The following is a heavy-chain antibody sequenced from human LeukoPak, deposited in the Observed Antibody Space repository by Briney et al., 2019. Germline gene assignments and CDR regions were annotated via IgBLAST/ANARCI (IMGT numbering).Heavy chain of an antibody. V-gene: IGHV3-48*04. Sequence: PGGSLRLSCAASGFTFDTYSMNWVRQAPGKGLEWVSYISSSSVTIYYADSVKGRFTISRDNAKNSLYLQMNSLRAEDTAVYYCARVPPLDGVHGPFDYWGQGTLITVSS. CDR1: GFTFDTYS. CDR2: ISSSSVTI. D-gene: IGHD5/OR15-5a*01. CDR3: ARVPPLDGVHGPFDY. J-gene: IGHJ4*02.